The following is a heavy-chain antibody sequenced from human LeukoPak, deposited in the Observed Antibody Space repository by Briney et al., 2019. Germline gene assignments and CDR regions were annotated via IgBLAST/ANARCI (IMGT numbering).Heavy chain of an antibody. V-gene: IGHV4-39*02. CDR2: IYSGGET. CDR3: VRDYSNFVQGD. J-gene: IGHJ4*02. D-gene: IGHD4-11*01. Sequence: KPSETLSLTCTVSGDSISSSHYYWGWIRQSPGKGLEWIGSIYSGGETYYNPSLNSRVTIFLDTSKNRSSLNLISVTATDTAVYYCVRDYSNFVQGDWGQGTLVTVSS. CDR1: GDSISSSHYY.